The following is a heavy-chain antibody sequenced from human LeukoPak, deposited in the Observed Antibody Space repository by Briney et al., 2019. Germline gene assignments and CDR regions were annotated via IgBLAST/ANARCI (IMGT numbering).Heavy chain of an antibody. Sequence: GGSVSLSCTASGFIASSNYMSWVRQAPGKGLEWVSLIYSGGSTYYADSVMGRSTISRDKSNNTPYLQMNSLRAEDTAVYYCATGGRSGVAFESWGQGPLLTVSS. D-gene: IGHD2-15*01. CDR2: IYSGGST. J-gene: IGHJ4*02. CDR3: ATGGRSGVAFES. V-gene: IGHV3-53*01. CDR1: GFIASSNY.